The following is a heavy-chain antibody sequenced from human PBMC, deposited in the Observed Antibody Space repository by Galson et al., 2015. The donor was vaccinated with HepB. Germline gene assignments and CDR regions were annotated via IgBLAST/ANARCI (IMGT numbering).Heavy chain of an antibody. CDR2: IYYDGNT. V-gene: IGHV4-31*03. D-gene: IGHD4-17*01. CDR1: GGSIHSGGYY. CDR3: ARGGDYTYYFDN. J-gene: IGHJ4*02. Sequence: CTVSGGSIHSGGYYWNWIRQRPGKGLEWIGYIYYDGNTYYNPSLGSRVSISGDSSTNQFSLKLSSVTAADTAVYFCARGGDYTYYFDNWGQGTLVTVSS.